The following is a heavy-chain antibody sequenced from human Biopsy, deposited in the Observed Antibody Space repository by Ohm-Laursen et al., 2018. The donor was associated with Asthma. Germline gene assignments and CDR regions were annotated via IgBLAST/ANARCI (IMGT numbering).Heavy chain of an antibody. J-gene: IGHJ6*02. V-gene: IGHV3-48*01. CDR3: AKDTEGRYDFWSGLSYNYYGMDV. D-gene: IGHD3-3*01. CDR2: ISSSSSTI. Sequence: LSLTRAASGFTFSSYSMNWVRQAPGKGLEWVSYISSSSSTIYYADSVKGRFTISRDNAKNSLYLQMNSLRAEDTAVYYCAKDTEGRYDFWSGLSYNYYGMDVWGQGTTVTVS. CDR1: GFTFSSYS.